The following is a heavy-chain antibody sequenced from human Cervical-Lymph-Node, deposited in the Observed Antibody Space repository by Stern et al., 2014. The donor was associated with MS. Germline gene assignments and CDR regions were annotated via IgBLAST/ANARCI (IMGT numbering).Heavy chain of an antibody. Sequence: QVQLVQSGAEVKKPGASVKVSCKVSGYTFTSYDIHWVRQTAGHGLEWLGWMNPNRGSTGYGQKFQGRKTMTGDTSTRTAYLELRSLRSDDTAVYYCARGLVTYSSGWFDFWGQGTQVSVSS. CDR2: MNPNRGST. CDR3: ARGLVTYSSGWFDF. D-gene: IGHD6-19*01. V-gene: IGHV1-8*01. CDR1: GYTFTSYD. J-gene: IGHJ5*01.